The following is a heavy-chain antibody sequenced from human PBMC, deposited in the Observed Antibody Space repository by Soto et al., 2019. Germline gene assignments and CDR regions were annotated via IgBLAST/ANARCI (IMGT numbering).Heavy chain of an antibody. D-gene: IGHD6-13*01. V-gene: IGHV1-3*01. CDR3: ARAGIAAAGPYIPRARWFDP. Sequence: GASVKVSCKASGYTFTSYAMHWVRQAPGQRLEWMGWINAGNGNTKYSQKFQGRVTITRDTSASTAYMELSSLRSEDTAAYYCARAGIAAAGPYIPRARWFDPWGQGTLVTVSS. CDR2: INAGNGNT. J-gene: IGHJ5*02. CDR1: GYTFTSYA.